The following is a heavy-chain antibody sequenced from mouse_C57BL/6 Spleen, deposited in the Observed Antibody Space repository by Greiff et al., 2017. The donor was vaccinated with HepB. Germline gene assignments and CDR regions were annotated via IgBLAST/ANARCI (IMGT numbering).Heavy chain of an antibody. Sequence: QVQLQQPGAELVKPGASVKLSCKASGYTFTSYWMHWVKQRPGQGLEWIGMIHPNSGSTNYNEKFKSKATLTVDKSSSTAYMQLSSLTSEDSAVYYCARSSAYYSTLAWFAYWGQGTLVTVSA. V-gene: IGHV1-64*01. D-gene: IGHD2-5*01. CDR2: IHPNSGST. J-gene: IGHJ3*01. CDR1: GYTFTSYW. CDR3: ARSSAYYSTLAWFAY.